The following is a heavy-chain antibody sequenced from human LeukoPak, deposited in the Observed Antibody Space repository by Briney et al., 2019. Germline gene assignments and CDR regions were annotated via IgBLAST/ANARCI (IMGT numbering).Heavy chain of an antibody. CDR2: ISGSGEFT. Sequence: GGSVRLSCAASGFMFSSYAMTWVRQAPGKGLEWVSSISGSGEFTDYADSVKGRFTISRDNSKDTLYLQMNSLRAEDTAVYYCARNENSGWGYFDYWGQGTLVTVSS. CDR1: GFMFSSYA. D-gene: IGHD5-12*01. J-gene: IGHJ4*02. V-gene: IGHV3-23*01. CDR3: ARNENSGWGYFDY.